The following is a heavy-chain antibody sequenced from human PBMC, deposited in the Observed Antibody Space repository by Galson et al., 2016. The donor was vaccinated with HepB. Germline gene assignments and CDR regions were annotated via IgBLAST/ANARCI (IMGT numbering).Heavy chain of an antibody. CDR3: AKALTHGFDM. V-gene: IGHV3-7*01. D-gene: IGHD3-9*01. J-gene: IGHJ3*02. CDR1: GFSFSDNW. Sequence: SLRLSCAASGFSFSDNWMSWVRQAPGKGLEWVANMNQDGDQKYYVDSVKGRFTISRDNAKNSLYLQMHSLRAEETALYYWAKALTHGFDMRGQGTMVTVSS. CDR2: MNQDGDQK.